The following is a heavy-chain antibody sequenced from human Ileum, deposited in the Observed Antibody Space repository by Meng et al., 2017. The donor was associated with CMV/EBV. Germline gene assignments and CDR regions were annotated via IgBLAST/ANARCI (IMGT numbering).Heavy chain of an antibody. J-gene: IGHJ4*02. CDR1: GFIFSDAW. Sequence: SCAASGFIFSDAWMSWVRQAPGKGLEWVGRIKSKTDGGTTDYAAPVKGRFTISRDDSKNTLFLQMNSLKTEDTAVYYCTTAAPGRGYWGQGTLVTVSS. D-gene: IGHD6-13*01. CDR2: IKSKTDGGTT. V-gene: IGHV3-15*01. CDR3: TTAAPGRGY.